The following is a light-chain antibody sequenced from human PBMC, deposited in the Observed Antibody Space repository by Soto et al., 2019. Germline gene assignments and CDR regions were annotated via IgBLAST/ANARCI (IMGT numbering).Light chain of an antibody. J-gene: IGKJ1*01. CDR3: LQDYNYPRT. Sequence: AVQMTQSPSSLSASIGDRVTITCRASQAIRSDLGWYQMKPGKVPKLLIYAASNLQSGVTSRFIGRGYGTDFTLTISSLQPEDFATYYGLQDYNYPRTFGQGTKVEI. V-gene: IGKV1-6*01. CDR2: AAS. CDR1: QAIRSD.